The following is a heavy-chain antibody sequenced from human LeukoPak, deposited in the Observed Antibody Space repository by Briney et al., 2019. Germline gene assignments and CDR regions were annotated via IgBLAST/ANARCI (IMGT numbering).Heavy chain of an antibody. J-gene: IGHJ4*02. D-gene: IGHD4-17*01. CDR1: GGSISTSSYY. CDR2: IYYSGST. CDR3: ARQATVTMYYFDY. V-gene: IGHV4-39*01. Sequence: SETLSLTCTVSGGSISTSSYYWGWIRQPPGKGLEWIGSIYYSGSTYYNPSLKSRVTISVDTSKNQFSLKLSSVTAADTAVYYCARQATVTMYYFDYRGQGTLVTVSS.